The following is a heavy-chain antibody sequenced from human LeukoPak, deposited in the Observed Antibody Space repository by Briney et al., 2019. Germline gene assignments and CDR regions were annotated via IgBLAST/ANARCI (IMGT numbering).Heavy chain of an antibody. Sequence: PGGSLRLSCAASGFTFSTYAMSWVRQSPGKGLDWVSAISGSGGTTYYADSVQGRFTISRDNSKNTLYLQMNSLRAEDTAVYYCAKASTPEYYFDYWGQGTLVTVSS. J-gene: IGHJ4*02. CDR1: GFTFSTYA. V-gene: IGHV3-23*01. CDR2: ISGSGGTT. CDR3: AKASTPEYYFDY.